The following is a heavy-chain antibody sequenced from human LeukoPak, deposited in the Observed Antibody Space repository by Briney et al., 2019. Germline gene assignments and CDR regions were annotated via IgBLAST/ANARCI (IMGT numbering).Heavy chain of an antibody. J-gene: IGHJ6*02. CDR3: ASTTDYDILTGTDGMDV. CDR1: GYSISSGYY. D-gene: IGHD3-9*01. Sequence: PSETLSLTCTVSGYSISSGYYWGWIRQPPGKGLEWIGSIYHSGSTYYNPSLKSRVTISVDTSKNQFSLKLSSVTAADTAVYYCASTTDYDILTGTDGMDVWGQGTTVTVSS. V-gene: IGHV4-38-2*02. CDR2: IYHSGST.